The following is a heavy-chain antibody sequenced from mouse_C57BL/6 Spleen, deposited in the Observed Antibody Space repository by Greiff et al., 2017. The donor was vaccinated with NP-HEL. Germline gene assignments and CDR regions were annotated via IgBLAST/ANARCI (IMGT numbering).Heavy chain of an antibody. Sequence: VKLMESGPGLVAPSQSLSITCTVSGFSLTSYAISWVRQPPGKGLEWLGVIWTGGGTNYNSALKSRLSISKDNSKSQVFLKMNSLQTDDTARYDCASMVTTEFYAMDYWGQGTSVTVSS. J-gene: IGHJ4*01. CDR1: GFSLTSYA. D-gene: IGHD2-2*01. CDR3: ASMVTTEFYAMDY. V-gene: IGHV2-9-1*01. CDR2: IWTGGGT.